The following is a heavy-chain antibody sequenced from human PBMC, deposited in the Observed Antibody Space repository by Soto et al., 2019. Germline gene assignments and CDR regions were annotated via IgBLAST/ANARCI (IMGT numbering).Heavy chain of an antibody. CDR3: ARDPDSSAS. V-gene: IGHV3-21*01. J-gene: IGHJ4*02. CDR1: EFTFSSYT. Sequence: VQLVESGGGLVKPGGSLRLSCAASEFTFSSYTMHWVRQAPGKGLEWVSSISSGSTFIYYADSVKGRFTISRDDAKNSLCLQMNDLRVEDTAVYYCARDPDSSASWGQGTLVTVSS. D-gene: IGHD3-22*01. CDR2: ISSGSTFI.